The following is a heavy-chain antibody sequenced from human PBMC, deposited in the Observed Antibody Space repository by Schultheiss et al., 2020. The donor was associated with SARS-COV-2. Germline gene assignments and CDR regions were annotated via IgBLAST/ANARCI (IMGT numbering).Heavy chain of an antibody. D-gene: IGHD6-25*01. CDR2: IYPGDSDT. Sequence: GESLKISCKGSGYSFTSYWIGWVCQMPGKGLEWMGIIYPGDSDTSYSPSFQGQVTISADKSISTAYLQWSSLKASDTAMYYCASGGIPYYYGMDVWGQGTTVTVSS. V-gene: IGHV5-51*01. CDR3: ASGGIPYYYGMDV. J-gene: IGHJ6*02. CDR1: GYSFTSYW.